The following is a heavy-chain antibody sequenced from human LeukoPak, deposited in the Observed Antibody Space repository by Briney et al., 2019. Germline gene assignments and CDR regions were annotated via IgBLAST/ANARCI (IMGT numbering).Heavy chain of an antibody. CDR2: ISGCGGST. D-gene: IGHD3-22*01. V-gene: IGHV3-23*01. CDR3: AKAHHSIYDSSGYYYFDAFDI. CDR1: GFTFSSYA. J-gene: IGHJ3*02. Sequence: GWSLTLSCAASGFTFSSYAMSWLGQAPGKELDWVSAISGCGGSTYYADSVKGRFTISRDNSKNTLYLQMNSLRAEDTAVYYCAKAHHSIYDSSGYYYFDAFDIWGQGTMVTVSS.